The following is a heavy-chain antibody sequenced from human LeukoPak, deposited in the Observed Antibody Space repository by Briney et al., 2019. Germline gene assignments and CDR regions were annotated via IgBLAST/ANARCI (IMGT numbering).Heavy chain of an antibody. V-gene: IGHV4-39*01. CDR3: ARHRQATMIPFDY. CDR2: IYYSGST. D-gene: IGHD3-22*01. CDR1: GGSISSSSYY. Sequence: PSETLSLTCTVSGGSISSSSYYWGWIRQPPGKGLEWIGSIYYSGSTYYNPSLKSRVTISVDTSKNQFSLKLSSVTAADTAVYYCARHRQATMIPFDYWGQGTLVTVSS. J-gene: IGHJ4*02.